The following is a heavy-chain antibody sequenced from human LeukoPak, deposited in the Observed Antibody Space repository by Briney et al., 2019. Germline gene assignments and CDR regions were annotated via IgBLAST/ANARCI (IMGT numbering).Heavy chain of an antibody. Sequence: PSETLSLTCTVSGGSISSSSYYWGWIRQPPGKGLEWIGSIYYSGSTYYNPSLKSRVTISVDTSKNQFSLKLSSVTAADTAVYYCARRRINSSGYPRHFDYWGQGTLVTVSS. V-gene: IGHV4-39*01. CDR1: GGSISSSSYY. J-gene: IGHJ4*02. D-gene: IGHD3-22*01. CDR3: ARRRINSSGYPRHFDY. CDR2: IYYSGST.